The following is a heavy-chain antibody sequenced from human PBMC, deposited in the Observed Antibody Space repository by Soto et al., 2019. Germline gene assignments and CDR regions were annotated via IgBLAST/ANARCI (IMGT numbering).Heavy chain of an antibody. V-gene: IGHV4-30-4*01. CDR3: ARDPAYYYYYGMDV. CDR2: IYYSGST. J-gene: IGHJ6*02. Sequence: SETLSLTCTVSGGSISSGDYYWSWIRQPPGKGLEWIGYIYYSGSTYYNPSLKSRVTISVDTSKNQFSLKLSSVTAADTAVYYCARDPAYYYYYGMDVWGQGTTVTVS. CDR1: GGSISSGDYY.